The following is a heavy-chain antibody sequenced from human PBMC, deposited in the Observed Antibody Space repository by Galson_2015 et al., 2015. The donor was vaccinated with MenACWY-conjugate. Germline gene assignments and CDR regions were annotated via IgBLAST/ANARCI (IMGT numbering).Heavy chain of an antibody. CDR3: TTAIVVGSTGY. CDR1: GFPFDRAW. J-gene: IGHJ4*02. D-gene: IGHD1-26*01. Sequence: SLRLSCAGSGFPFDRAWMNWVRQAPGKGLEWVGRFRSKTDGGTTNYAAPVRGRFTMSRDDSKNMFYLQMDSLEIEDTAVYYCTTAIVVGSTGYWGQGTLVTVSS. V-gene: IGHV3-15*07. CDR2: FRSKTDGGTT.